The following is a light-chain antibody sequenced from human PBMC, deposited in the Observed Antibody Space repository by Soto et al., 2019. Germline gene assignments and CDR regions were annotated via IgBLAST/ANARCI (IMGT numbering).Light chain of an antibody. V-gene: IGKV3-15*01. CDR2: GAS. CDR3: QQYHNWPQT. J-gene: IGKJ1*01. CDR1: QSVSSN. Sequence: EIVMTQSPATLSVSPGERATITCRASQSVSSNLAWYQQKPGQAPRLLIYGASTRATGIPARFSGSGSGTEFTLTISSLQSEDFAVYYCQQYHNWPQTFGQGTKVDIK.